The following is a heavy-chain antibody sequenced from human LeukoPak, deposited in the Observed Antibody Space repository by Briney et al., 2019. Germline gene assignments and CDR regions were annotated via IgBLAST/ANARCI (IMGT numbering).Heavy chain of an antibody. Sequence: ASVKVSCKASGYTFTSYDINWVRQATGQGLEWMGWMNPNSGNTGYAQKFQGRVTMTRNTSISTAYMELSSLRSEDTAVYYCARSPYDSSGPGPLLDYWGQGTLVTVSS. CDR3: ARSPYDSSGPGPLLDY. CDR2: MNPNSGNT. J-gene: IGHJ4*02. V-gene: IGHV1-8*01. CDR1: GYTFTSYD. D-gene: IGHD3-22*01.